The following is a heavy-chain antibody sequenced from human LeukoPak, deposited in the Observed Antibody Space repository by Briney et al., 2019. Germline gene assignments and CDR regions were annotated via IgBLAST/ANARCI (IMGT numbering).Heavy chain of an antibody. D-gene: IGHD3-9*01. CDR3: AKDVIFYWAFDI. CDR2: IKQDGGEK. CDR1: GFTFSNYW. J-gene: IGHJ3*02. V-gene: IGHV3-7*03. Sequence: GGSLRLSCAASGFTFSNYWMNWVRQAPGKGLEWVANIKQDGGEKSYVDSVKGRFTISRDNAKNTLYLQMNSLRAEDTAVYYCAKDVIFYWAFDIWGQGTMVTVSS.